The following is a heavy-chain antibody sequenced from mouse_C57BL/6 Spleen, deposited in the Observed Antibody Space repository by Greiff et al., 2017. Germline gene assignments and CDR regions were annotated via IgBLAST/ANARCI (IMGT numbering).Heavy chain of an antibody. Sequence: QVQLQQSGPELVKPGASVKISCKASGYAFSSSWMNWVKQRPGKGLEWIGRIYPGDGDTNYNGKFKGKATLTADKSSSTAYMQLSSLTSEDSAVYFCATYDYDDYFDYWGQGTTLTVSS. J-gene: IGHJ2*01. D-gene: IGHD2-4*01. CDR2: IYPGDGDT. CDR3: ATYDYDDYFDY. V-gene: IGHV1-82*01. CDR1: GYAFSSSW.